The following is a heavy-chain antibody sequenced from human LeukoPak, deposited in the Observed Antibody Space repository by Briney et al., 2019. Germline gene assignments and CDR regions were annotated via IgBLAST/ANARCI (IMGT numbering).Heavy chain of an antibody. Sequence: GGSLRLSCAASGFSFSTFVMHWVRQAPGKGLEWVAVIRPDGSHISYVDPVKGRFTISRDNSKNTLYLQMNSLRAEDTAVYYCAKDDEFWSGYYSPFHWGQGTLVTVSS. CDR2: IRPDGSHI. J-gene: IGHJ4*02. V-gene: IGHV3-30*02. CDR3: AKDDEFWSGYYSPFH. D-gene: IGHD3-3*01. CDR1: GFSFSTFV.